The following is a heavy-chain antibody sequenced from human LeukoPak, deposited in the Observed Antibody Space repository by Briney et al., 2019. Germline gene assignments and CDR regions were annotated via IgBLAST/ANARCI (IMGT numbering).Heavy chain of an antibody. CDR1: GGTFSSYA. D-gene: IGHD2-15*01. V-gene: IGHV1-69*04. CDR2: IVPILGIA. Sequence: GASVKVSCKASGGTFSSYAISWVRQAPGRGLEWMGRIVPILGIADYAQKFQGRVTITADKSTSTAYMELSSLRSEDTAVYYCARDRDCSGGSCNDYWGQGTLVTVSS. CDR3: ARDRDCSGGSCNDY. J-gene: IGHJ4*02.